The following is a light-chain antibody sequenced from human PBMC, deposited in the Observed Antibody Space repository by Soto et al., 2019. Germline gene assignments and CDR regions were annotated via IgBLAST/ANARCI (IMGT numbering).Light chain of an antibody. J-gene: IGLJ3*02. CDR2: ANN. Sequence: QSVLTQPPSVSGAPGQRVTISCSGSSSNIGAGYDVHWYQQLPGTAPKLLISANNIRPSGVPDRFSGSKSGTSASLAITGLQAEDEADYYCQSYDRSLSGSGVFGGGTKLNVL. V-gene: IGLV1-40*01. CDR3: QSYDRSLSGSGV. CDR1: SSNIGAGYD.